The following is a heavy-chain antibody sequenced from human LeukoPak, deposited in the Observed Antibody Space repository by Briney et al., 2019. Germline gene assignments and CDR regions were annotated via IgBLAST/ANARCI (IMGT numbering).Heavy chain of an antibody. Sequence: GGSLRLSCAASGFSFSSHAMSWVRQAPGEGLEWVSGISGSGGSTYYADFVKGRFTISRDNSKNTLYVQMNSLRAEDTAVYYCAKDGYSSGNMIDYWGQGSLVTVSS. CDR3: AKDGYSSGNMIDY. CDR1: GFSFSSHA. V-gene: IGHV3-23*01. D-gene: IGHD6-19*01. J-gene: IGHJ4*02. CDR2: ISGSGGST.